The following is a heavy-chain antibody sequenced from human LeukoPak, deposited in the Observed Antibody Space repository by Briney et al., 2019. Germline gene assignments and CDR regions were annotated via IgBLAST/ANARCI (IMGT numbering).Heavy chain of an antibody. CDR3: ARHVSNYDFWSGYYSGSWFDP. D-gene: IGHD3-3*01. V-gene: IGHV4-30-2*01. J-gene: IGHJ5*02. CDR2: IYHSGST. CDR1: GGSISSGGYS. Sequence: SETLSLTCAVSGGSISSGGYSWSWIRQPPGKGLEWIGYIYHSGSTYYNPSLKSRVTISVDRSKNQFSLKLSSVTAADTAVYYCARHVSNYDFWSGYYSGSWFDPWGQGTLVTVSS.